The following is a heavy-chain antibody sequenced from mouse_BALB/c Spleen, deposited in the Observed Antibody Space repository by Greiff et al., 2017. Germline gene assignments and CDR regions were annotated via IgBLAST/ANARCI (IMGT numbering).Heavy chain of an antibody. D-gene: IGHD2-1*01. CDR3: ARRYYGNWYFDV. J-gene: IGHJ1*01. CDR1: GYSITSDYA. Sequence: EVQLQESGPGLVKPSQSLSLTCTVTGYSITSDYAWNWIRQFPGNKLEWMGYISYSGSTSYNPSLKSRISITRDTCKNQFFLQLNSVTTEDTATYYCARRYYGNWYFDVWGAGTTVTVSS. CDR2: ISYSGST. V-gene: IGHV3-2*02.